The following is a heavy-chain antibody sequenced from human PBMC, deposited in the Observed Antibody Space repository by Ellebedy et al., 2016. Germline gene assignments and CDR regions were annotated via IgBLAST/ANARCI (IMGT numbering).Heavy chain of an antibody. V-gene: IGHV4-59*08. Sequence: GSLRLSCTVSGGSISSYYWSWIRQPPGKGLEWIGYIYYSGSTNYNPSLKSRVTISVDTSKNQFSLKLSSVTAADTAVYYCARQGIVVVPAARSRFPAFDIWGQGTTVTVSS. CDR3: ARQGIVVVPAARSRFPAFDI. D-gene: IGHD2-2*01. CDR2: IYYSGST. J-gene: IGHJ3*02. CDR1: GGSISSYY.